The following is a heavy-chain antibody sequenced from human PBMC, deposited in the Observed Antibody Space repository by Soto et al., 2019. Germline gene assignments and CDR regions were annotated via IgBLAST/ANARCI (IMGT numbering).Heavy chain of an antibody. CDR2: IYYSGST. V-gene: IGHV4-31*03. CDR3: ARSSGKDRFLEWLFFDY. D-gene: IGHD3-3*01. CDR1: GGSISSGGYY. Sequence: QVQLQESGPGLVKPSQTLSLTCTVSGGSISSGGYYWSWIRQHPGKGLEWIGYIYYSGSTYYNPSLKSRVTISVDTSKNQFSLKLSSVTAADTAVYYCARSSGKDRFLEWLFFDYWGQGTLVTVSS. J-gene: IGHJ4*02.